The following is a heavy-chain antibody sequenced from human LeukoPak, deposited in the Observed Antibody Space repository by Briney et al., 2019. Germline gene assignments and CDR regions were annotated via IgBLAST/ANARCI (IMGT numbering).Heavy chain of an antibody. J-gene: IGHJ4*02. CDR1: GGTFSSYA. D-gene: IGHD3-22*01. CDR3: ARVSVGYYDSSGYYAATGGFDY. V-gene: IGHV1-69*06. Sequence: GASVKVSCKASGGTFSSYAISWVRQAPGQGLEWMGGIIPIFGTANYAQKFQGRVTITADKSTSTAYMELSSLRSEDTAVYYCARVSVGYYDSSGYYAATGGFDYWGQGTLVTVSS. CDR2: IIPIFGTA.